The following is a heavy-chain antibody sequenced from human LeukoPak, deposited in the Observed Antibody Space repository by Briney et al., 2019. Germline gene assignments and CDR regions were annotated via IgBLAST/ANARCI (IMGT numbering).Heavy chain of an antibody. CDR3: AKHFPHWGSPDS. V-gene: IGHV3-7*01. D-gene: IGHD7-27*01. CDR2: INESGSEK. J-gene: IGHJ4*02. Sequence: GGSLRLSCAASGFTFSNAWMSWVRQAPGSGLEWVASINESGSEKKFVDSVKGRLTISRDNAKNSLYLQMNDLRAEDTAVYYCAKHFPHWGSPDSWGQGTLVTVSS. CDR1: GFTFSNAW.